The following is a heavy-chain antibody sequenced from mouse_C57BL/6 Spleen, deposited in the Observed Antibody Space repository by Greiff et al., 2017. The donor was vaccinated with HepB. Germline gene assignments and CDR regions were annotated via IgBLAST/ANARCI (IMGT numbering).Heavy chain of an antibody. D-gene: IGHD1-1*01. Sequence: VQLQQSGTELVKPGASVKLSCKASGYTFTSYWMHWVKQRPGQGLEWIGNINPSNGGTNYNEKFKSKATLTVDKSSSTAYMQLSSLTSEDSAVYYCARSDYGSSLPLAYWGQGTLVTVSA. J-gene: IGHJ3*01. V-gene: IGHV1-53*01. CDR1: GYTFTSYW. CDR2: INPSNGGT. CDR3: ARSDYGSSLPLAY.